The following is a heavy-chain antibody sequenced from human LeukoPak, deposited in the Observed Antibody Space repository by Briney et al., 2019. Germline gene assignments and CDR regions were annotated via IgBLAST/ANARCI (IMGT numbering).Heavy chain of an antibody. Sequence: GGSLRLSCAASGVTFSSYAMHWVRQAPGKGLEWVAVISYDGSNKYYADSVKGRFTISRDNSKNTLYLQMNSLRAEDTAVYYCARDRGGRALDIWGQGTMVTVSS. CDR2: ISYDGSNK. D-gene: IGHD3-16*01. V-gene: IGHV3-30-3*01. CDR3: ARDRGGRALDI. CDR1: GVTFSSYA. J-gene: IGHJ3*02.